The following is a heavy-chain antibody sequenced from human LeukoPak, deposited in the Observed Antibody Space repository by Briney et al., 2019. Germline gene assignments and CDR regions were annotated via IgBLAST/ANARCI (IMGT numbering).Heavy chain of an antibody. CDR2: MNPHGDYT. CDR1: GYNFKSYD. V-gene: IGHV1-8*01. D-gene: IGHD3-9*01. CDR3: ARGLRDGLTGKDVLDV. J-gene: IGHJ3*01. Sequence: GASVKVSCKASGYNFKSYDINWVRQAAGQGLEWMGWMNPHGDYTGYAQKFQDRVTMTSDSSTTTAHMELSSLTSEDTALYYCARGLRDGLTGKDVLDVWGLGTMVIVTS.